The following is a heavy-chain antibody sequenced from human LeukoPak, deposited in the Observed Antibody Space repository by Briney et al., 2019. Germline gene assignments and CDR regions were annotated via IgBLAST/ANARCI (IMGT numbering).Heavy chain of an antibody. CDR2: AYPGDSDT. V-gene: IGHV5-51*01. Sequence: GESLKISCKASGYSFNIYWIAWVRQIPGKGLEWMGIAYPGDSDTRYSPSFQGQVTISADKSSTTAYLQWSSLEASDTAIYYCARHSSWSSVTTPFDFWGQGTLVTVSS. J-gene: IGHJ4*02. CDR3: ARHSSWSSVTTPFDF. CDR1: GYSFNIYW. D-gene: IGHD4-17*01.